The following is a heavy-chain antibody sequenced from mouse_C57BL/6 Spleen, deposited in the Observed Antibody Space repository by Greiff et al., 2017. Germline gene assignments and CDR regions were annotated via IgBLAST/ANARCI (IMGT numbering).Heavy chain of an antibody. Sequence: EVKLMESGPGLAKPSQTLSLTCSVTGYSITSDYWNWIRKFPGNKLEYMGYISYSGSTYYNPSLKSRISITRDTSKNQYYLQLNSVTTEDTATYYCARGAAQATSAMDYWGQGTSVTVSS. V-gene: IGHV3-8*01. D-gene: IGHD3-2*02. CDR2: ISYSGST. CDR3: ARGAAQATSAMDY. J-gene: IGHJ4*01. CDR1: GYSITSDY.